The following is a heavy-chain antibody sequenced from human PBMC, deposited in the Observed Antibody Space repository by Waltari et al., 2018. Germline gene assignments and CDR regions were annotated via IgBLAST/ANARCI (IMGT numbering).Heavy chain of an antibody. J-gene: IGHJ4*02. CDR3: ARTRDPEYYYDSSGYYFDY. V-gene: IGHV4-59*01. Sequence: QVQLQESGPGLVKPSETLSLTCTVSGGSISSYYWSWIRQPPGKGLEWIGYIYYSVSTNYNPSLKSRVTISVDTSKNQFSLKLSSVTAADTAVYYCARTRDPEYYYDSSGYYFDYWGQGTLVTVSS. CDR2: IYYSVST. D-gene: IGHD3-22*01. CDR1: GGSISSYY.